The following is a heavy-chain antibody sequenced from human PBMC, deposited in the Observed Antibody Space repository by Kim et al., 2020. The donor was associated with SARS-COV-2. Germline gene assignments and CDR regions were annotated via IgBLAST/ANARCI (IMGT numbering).Heavy chain of an antibody. Sequence: GGSLRLSCAASGFTFSSYAMSWVRQAPGKGLEWVSAISGSGGRTYYADSVKGRFTISRGNSKDTLYLQMNSLRAEDTAVYYCARERYFYGSGSYLPDYWGQATLVSV. V-gene: IGHV3-23*01. D-gene: IGHD3-10*01. CDR2: ISGSGGRT. CDR1: GFTFSSYA. CDR3: ARERYFYGSGSYLPDY. J-gene: IGHJ4*02.